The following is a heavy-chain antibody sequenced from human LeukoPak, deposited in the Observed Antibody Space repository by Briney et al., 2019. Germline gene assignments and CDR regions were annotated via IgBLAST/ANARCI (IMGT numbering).Heavy chain of an antibody. J-gene: IGHJ4*02. CDR2: IYYSGST. D-gene: IGHD6-19*01. CDR3: AKDLGSRVAGTALDY. Sequence: SETLSLTCTVSGGSISSYYWSWIRQPPGKGLEWIGYIYYSGSTNYNPSLKSRVTISVDTSKNQFSLKLSSVTAADTAVYYCAKDLGSRVAGTALDYWGQGTLVTVSS. CDR1: GGSISSYY. V-gene: IGHV4-59*12.